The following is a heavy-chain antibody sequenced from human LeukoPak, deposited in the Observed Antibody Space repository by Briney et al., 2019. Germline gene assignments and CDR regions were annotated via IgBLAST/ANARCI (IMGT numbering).Heavy chain of an antibody. CDR3: ARRDSRGWYYFDY. Sequence: GESLKISCKGSGYTFTTYWIAWVRQMPGKGLEWMGIIYPADSETRYRPSFQGQVTISADKSISTAYLQWSSLKASDTAMYYCARRDSRGWYYFDYWGQGTLVTVCS. CDR1: GYTFTTYW. J-gene: IGHJ4*02. V-gene: IGHV5-51*01. D-gene: IGHD6-19*01. CDR2: IYPADSET.